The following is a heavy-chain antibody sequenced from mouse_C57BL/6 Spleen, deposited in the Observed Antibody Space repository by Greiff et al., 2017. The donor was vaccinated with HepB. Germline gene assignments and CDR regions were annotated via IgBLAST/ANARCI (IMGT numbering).Heavy chain of an antibody. Sequence: VHLVESGAELVRPGTSVKVSCKASGYAFTNYLIEWVKQRPGQGLEWIGVINPGSGGTNYNEKFKGKATLTADKSSSTAYMQLSSLTSEDSAVYFCARYYYSNSRYFDVWGTGTTVTVSS. CDR3: ARYYYSNSRYFDV. J-gene: IGHJ1*03. D-gene: IGHD2-5*01. CDR2: INPGSGGT. CDR1: GYAFTNYL. V-gene: IGHV1-54*01.